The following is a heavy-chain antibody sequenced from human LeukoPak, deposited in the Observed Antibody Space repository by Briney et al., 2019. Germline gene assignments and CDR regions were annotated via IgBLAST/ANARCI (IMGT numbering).Heavy chain of an antibody. CDR3: ARDGPGYCSPTSCSDNWFDX. D-gene: IGHD2-2*01. CDR2: INPKTGGT. Sequence: ASVKVSCKASGYTFTDNYIHWVRQAPGQGLEWMGRINPKTGGTNYAQKFQGRGTMTTDTSISTAYMDLSSLRSDDTAVYICARDGPGYCSPTSCSDNWFDXWGQGALVTVS. CDR1: GYTFTDNY. V-gene: IGHV1-2*06. J-gene: IGHJ5*02.